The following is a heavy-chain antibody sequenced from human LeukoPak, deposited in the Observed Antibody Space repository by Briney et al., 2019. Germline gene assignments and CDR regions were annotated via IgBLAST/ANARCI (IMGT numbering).Heavy chain of an antibody. D-gene: IGHD6-6*01. CDR1: GFTSSNAW. CDR3: TTDFRARAQWHSN. CDR2: IKSKTDGGTT. J-gene: IGHJ4*02. V-gene: IGHV3-15*01. Sequence: GGSLRLSCAASGFTSSNAWMSWVRQAPGKGLGWVGRIKSKTDGGTTDYAAPVKGRFTISRDDSKNTLYLQMNSLKTEDTAVYSCTTDFRARAQWHSNWGQGTLVTVSS.